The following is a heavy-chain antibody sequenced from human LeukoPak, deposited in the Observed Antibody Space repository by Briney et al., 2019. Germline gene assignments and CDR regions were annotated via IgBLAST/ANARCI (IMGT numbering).Heavy chain of an antibody. D-gene: IGHD6-19*01. J-gene: IGHJ4*02. Sequence: GGSLRLSCAASGFTFSSYWMHWVRQAPGKGLVWVSRINTDGSSTSYADSVKGRFTISRDNAKNTVYLQMNSLRADDTAVYYCARGSGWYEDYWGQGTLVTVSS. CDR3: ARGSGWYEDY. CDR2: INTDGSST. V-gene: IGHV3-74*01. CDR1: GFTFSSYW.